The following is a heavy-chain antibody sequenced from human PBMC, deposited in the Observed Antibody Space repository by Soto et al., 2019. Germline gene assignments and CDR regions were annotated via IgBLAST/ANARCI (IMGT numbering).Heavy chain of an antibody. CDR1: GFTVSSNY. D-gene: IGHD4-4*01. J-gene: IGHJ4*02. V-gene: IGHV3-66*01. CDR3: ATTGESHPFDY. CDR2: IYSGGST. Sequence: EVQLVESGGGLVQSGGSLRLSCAASGFTVSSNYMSWVRQAPGKGLEWVSVIYSGGSTYYADSVKGRFTISRDNSKNTLYLQMNSLRAEDTAVYYCATTGESHPFDYWGQGTLVTVSS.